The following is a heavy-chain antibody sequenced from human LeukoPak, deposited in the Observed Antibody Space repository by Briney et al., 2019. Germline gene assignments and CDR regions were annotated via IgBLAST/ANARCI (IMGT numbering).Heavy chain of an antibody. V-gene: IGHV4-59*01. D-gene: IGHD2-15*01. CDR1: GGSFSGYY. CDR3: ARDLCSSGSCYSSP. Sequence: SETLSLTCAVYGGSFSGYYWSWIRQPPGKGLEWIGYIHYSGSTNYNPSLKSRVTISVDTSKNQFSLKLSSVTAADTAVYYCARDLCSSGSCYSSPWGQGTLVTVSS. CDR2: IHYSGST. J-gene: IGHJ5*02.